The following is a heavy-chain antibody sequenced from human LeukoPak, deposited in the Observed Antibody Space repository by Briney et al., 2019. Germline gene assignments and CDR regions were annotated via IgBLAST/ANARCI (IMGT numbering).Heavy chain of an antibody. D-gene: IGHD2-21*02. CDR3: AKDGAPVTGEGAFDI. Sequence: GGSLRLSCAASGFTFSSYWMHWVRQAPGKGLEWVSAISGSGGSTYYADSVKGRFTISRDNSKNTLYLQMNSLRAEDTAVYYCAKDGAPVTGEGAFDIWGQGTMVTVSS. CDR2: ISGSGGST. J-gene: IGHJ3*02. V-gene: IGHV3-23*01. CDR1: GFTFSSYW.